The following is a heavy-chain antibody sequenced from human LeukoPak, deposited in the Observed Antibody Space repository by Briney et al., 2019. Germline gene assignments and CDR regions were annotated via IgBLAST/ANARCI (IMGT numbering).Heavy chain of an antibody. J-gene: IGHJ4*02. V-gene: IGHV4-61*09. CDR1: GDSTFNANSY. Sequence: SQTLSLTCSVSGDSTFNANSYWSWMRQPAGKGLEWVGHIFSRGNTNYNPSLKSRVTISVDMSKNQFSLILSSVTAADTAVYYCARDRDMGGGNYFRVFYFDSWGQGTLVTVSS. D-gene: IGHD3-16*01. CDR3: ARDRDMGGGNYFRVFYFDS. CDR2: IFSRGNT.